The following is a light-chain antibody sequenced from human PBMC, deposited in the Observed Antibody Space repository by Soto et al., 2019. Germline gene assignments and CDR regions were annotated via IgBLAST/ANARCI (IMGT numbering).Light chain of an antibody. V-gene: IGLV1-40*01. CDR1: SSNFGAGYD. J-gene: IGLJ2*01. CDR3: QSYGSGLSGLV. CDR2: GNT. Sequence: QSVLTQPPSVSGAPGQRVTISCTGSSSNFGAGYDVHWYQQLPGTAPKILIYGNTNRPSGVPDRFSGSKSGTSASLAITGRQAEDGAGYYGQSYGSGLSGLVFGGGTKLTVL.